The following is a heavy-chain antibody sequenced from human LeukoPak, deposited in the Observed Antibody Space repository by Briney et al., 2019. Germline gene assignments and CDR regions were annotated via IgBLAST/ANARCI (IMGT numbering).Heavy chain of an antibody. D-gene: IGHD3-16*01. Sequence: GGSLRLSCAASRFTFTNYTMSWVRQAPGKGLEWVSSISVGGGATYYADSVKGRFTISRDNSKNTLYLQMNSLRAEDTAVYYCAKPHATLGALDAFHIWGRGTMVTVSS. J-gene: IGHJ3*02. CDR2: ISVGGGAT. CDR1: RFTFTNYT. V-gene: IGHV3-23*01. CDR3: AKPHATLGALDAFHI.